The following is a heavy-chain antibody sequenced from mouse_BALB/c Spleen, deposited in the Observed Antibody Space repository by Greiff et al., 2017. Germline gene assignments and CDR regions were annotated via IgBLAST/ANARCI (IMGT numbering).Heavy chain of an antibody. Sequence: QVQLQQSGAELVMPGASVKMSCKASGYTFTDYWMHWVKQRPGQGLEWIGAIDTSDSYTSYNQKFKGKAKLTAVTSTSTAYMELSSLTNEDSAVYYCTRKEDYYGPMDYWGQGTSVTVSS. CDR3: TRKEDYYGPMDY. V-gene: IGHV1S127*01. J-gene: IGHJ4*01. CDR2: IDTSDSYT. CDR1: GYTFTDYW. D-gene: IGHD1-2*01.